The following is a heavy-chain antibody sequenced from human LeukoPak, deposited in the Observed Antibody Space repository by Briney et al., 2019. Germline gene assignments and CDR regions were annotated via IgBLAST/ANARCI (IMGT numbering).Heavy chain of an antibody. J-gene: IGHJ4*02. Sequence: GGTLSLTCAASGSTVSSYEWNWVRQAPGKGLEWVSHIGSSGSTIYYADSVKGRFTISRDNAKNSLYLQMNSRRAEDTAVYYCARDLYYFDYWGQGTLVTVSS. CDR1: GSTVSSYE. V-gene: IGHV3-48*03. CDR2: IGSSGSTI. CDR3: ARDLYYFDY.